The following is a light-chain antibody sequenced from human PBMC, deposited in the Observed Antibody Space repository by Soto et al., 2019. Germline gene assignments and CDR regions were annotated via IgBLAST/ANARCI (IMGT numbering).Light chain of an antibody. Sequence: EIVMKQSPATLSLSPGERATLACRASQSVSSYLAWYQQKPGQAPRLLIYGASSRATGIPDRFSGSGSGTDFTLTISSLQSEEFAVYYCQQYHNWPAFGQGTKVGI. V-gene: IGKV3D-15*01. J-gene: IGKJ1*01. CDR1: QSVSSY. CDR2: GAS. CDR3: QQYHNWPA.